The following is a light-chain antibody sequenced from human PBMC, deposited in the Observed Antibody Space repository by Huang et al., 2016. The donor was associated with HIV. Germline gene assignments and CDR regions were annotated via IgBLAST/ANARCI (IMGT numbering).Light chain of an antibody. CDR2: WAS. CDR1: QSLLYSSNNKNY. V-gene: IGKV4-1*01. J-gene: IGKJ2*01. CDR3: RQYYNTPLT. Sequence: DIVMTQSPDSLAVSLGERATINCKSSQSLLYSSNNKNYLAWYQQKPGHPPKLLIYWASTRESGVPDRFTGSGSGTVFTLTISSLQAEDVAVYYCRQYYNTPLTFGQGTKLEIK.